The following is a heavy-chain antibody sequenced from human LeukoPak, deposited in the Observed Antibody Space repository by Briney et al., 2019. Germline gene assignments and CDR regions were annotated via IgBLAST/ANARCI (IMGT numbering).Heavy chain of an antibody. CDR3: ARDRVVYSYGFVVRWFDP. Sequence: PSETLSLTCTVSGGSISSYYWSWIRQPPGKGLEWIGYIYYSGSTNYNPSLKRRVTIPVDTSKNQFSLKLSSVTAADTAVYYCARDRVVYSYGFVVRWFDPWGQGTLVTVSS. V-gene: IGHV4-59*01. J-gene: IGHJ5*02. CDR2: IYYSGST. CDR1: GGSISSYY. D-gene: IGHD5-18*01.